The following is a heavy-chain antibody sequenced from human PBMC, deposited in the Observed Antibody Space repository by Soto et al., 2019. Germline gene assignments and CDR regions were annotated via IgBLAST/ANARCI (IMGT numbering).Heavy chain of an antibody. Sequence: PGGSLRLSCAASGFTFSSYGMHWVRQAPGKGLEWVAVISYDGSNKYYADSAKGRFTISTDNSKNTLYLQMNSLRAEDTAVYYCAKSGRGYCTNGVCYGYYYYGMDVWGQGTTVTVSS. CDR2: ISYDGSNK. J-gene: IGHJ6*02. CDR3: AKSGRGYCTNGVCYGYYYYGMDV. V-gene: IGHV3-30*18. CDR1: GFTFSSYG. D-gene: IGHD2-8*01.